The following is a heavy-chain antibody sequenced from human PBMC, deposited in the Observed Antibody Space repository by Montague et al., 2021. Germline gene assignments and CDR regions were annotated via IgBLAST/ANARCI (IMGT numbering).Heavy chain of an antibody. CDR3: ARSYDS. CDR1: GFTFSSYW. Sequence: SLSLSFSASGFTFSSYWMHWVRQAPGKGLVWVSTIKTDGSSTNYADSVKGRFTISRDNAKNTLYLQMNSLRVEDTAVYYCARSYDSWGQGALATVSS. CDR2: IKTDGSST. V-gene: IGHV3-74*01. D-gene: IGHD3-10*01. J-gene: IGHJ4*02.